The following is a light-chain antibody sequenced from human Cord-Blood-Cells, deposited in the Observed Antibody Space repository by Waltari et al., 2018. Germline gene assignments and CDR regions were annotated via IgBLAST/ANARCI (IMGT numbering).Light chain of an antibody. Sequence: SYELTQPPSVSVSPGQTASITCSGDKLGDKYACWYQQEPGQSPVLVIYQDSQRPSGIPGRFSSANPGNTATLTMSGTQAMDGADYYCQAWDSSTVVFGGGTKLTVL. CDR1: KLGDKY. V-gene: IGLV3-1*01. CDR3: QAWDSSTVV. CDR2: QDS. J-gene: IGLJ2*01.